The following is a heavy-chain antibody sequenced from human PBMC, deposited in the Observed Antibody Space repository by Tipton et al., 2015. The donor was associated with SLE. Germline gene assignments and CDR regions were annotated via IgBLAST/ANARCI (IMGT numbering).Heavy chain of an antibody. CDR2: IYYREGT. CDR1: GGSFSGYY. V-gene: IGHV4-59*01. CDR3: ARVGPERTLDY. Sequence: TLSLTCAVYGGSFSGYYWSWIRQPPGKGLEWIGYIYYREGTNYSPSLKSRVTMSTDTSKKQFSLKVSSVTAADTAVYYCARVGPERTLDYWGQGTLVTVSS. D-gene: IGHD1-14*01. J-gene: IGHJ4*02.